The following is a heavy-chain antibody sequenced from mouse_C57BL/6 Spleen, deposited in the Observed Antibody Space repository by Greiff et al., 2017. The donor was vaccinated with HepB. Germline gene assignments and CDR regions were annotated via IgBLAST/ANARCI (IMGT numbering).Heavy chain of an antibody. CDR2: IYPSDSET. V-gene: IGHV1-61*01. CDR1: GYTFTSYW. Sequence: QVQLQQPGAELVRPGSSVKLSCKASGYTFTSYWMDWVKQRPGQGLEWIGNIYPSDSETHYNHKFKDKATLTVDKSTSTAYMQLSSLTSEDAAVYYCARETRSYYFDYWGQGTTLTVSS. CDR3: ARETRSYYFDY. J-gene: IGHJ2*01.